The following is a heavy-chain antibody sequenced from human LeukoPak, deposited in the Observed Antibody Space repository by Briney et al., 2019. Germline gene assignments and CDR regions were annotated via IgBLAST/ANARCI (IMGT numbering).Heavy chain of an antibody. J-gene: IGHJ4*02. CDR3: ARGSGWVSLLFDY. D-gene: IGHD6-19*01. Sequence: PGRSLRLSCAASGFTFSSYGMHWVRQAPGKGLEWVAVIWYDGSNKYYADSVKGRFTISRDNSKNTLYLQMNSLRAEDTAVYYCARGSGWVSLLFDYWGQGTLVTVSS. V-gene: IGHV3-33*01. CDR1: GFTFSSYG. CDR2: IWYDGSNK.